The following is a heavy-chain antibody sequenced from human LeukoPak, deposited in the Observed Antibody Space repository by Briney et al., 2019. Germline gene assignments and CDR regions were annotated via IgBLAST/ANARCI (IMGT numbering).Heavy chain of an antibody. CDR2: TKEDGGEK. J-gene: IGHJ6*02. V-gene: IGHV3-7*01. CDR1: GFTFSAYR. CDR3: AREWYYRDMNGYFAQTRSYFYGLDV. Sequence: GGSLRLSCAASGFTFSAYRMTWVRQAPGKGLEWVASTKEDGGEKYYVDSVTGRFTISRDNVENSLFLQMNSLRVEDTAIYYCAREWYYRDMNGYFAQTRSYFYGLDVWGQGTVVTVSS. D-gene: IGHD3-22*01.